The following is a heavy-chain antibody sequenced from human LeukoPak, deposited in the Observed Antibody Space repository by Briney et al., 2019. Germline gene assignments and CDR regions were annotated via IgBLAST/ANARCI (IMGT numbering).Heavy chain of an antibody. D-gene: IGHD2-15*01. CDR3: ARSFPSCRRGTCHRPLAF. J-gene: IGHJ4*02. Sequence: SETLSLTCTLAGRSISSYYSSWIRQPAGKGLEWIGRTYIIGTTNYNRSLKSRSTLSVDTSKTQFSLRWGAGTAADPAVYFSARSFPSCRRGTCHRPLAFWGQGTLVTVSS. V-gene: IGHV4-4*07. CDR2: TYIIGTT. CDR1: GRSISSYY.